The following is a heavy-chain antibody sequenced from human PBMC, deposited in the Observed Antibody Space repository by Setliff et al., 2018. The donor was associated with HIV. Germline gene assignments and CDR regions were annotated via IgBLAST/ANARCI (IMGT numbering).Heavy chain of an antibody. J-gene: IGHJ4*02. CDR1: GGSIRSYY. CDR2: IYTSGST. CDR3: ARGLETTNFDY. V-gene: IGHV4-4*09. D-gene: IGHD1-1*01. Sequence: SETLSLTCTVSGGSIRSYYWSWIRQPAGKGLEWIGNIYTSGSTNYNPSLKSRVTISVDTSKNQFSLKLSSLTAADTAVYYCARGLETTNFDYWGQGTLVTVSS.